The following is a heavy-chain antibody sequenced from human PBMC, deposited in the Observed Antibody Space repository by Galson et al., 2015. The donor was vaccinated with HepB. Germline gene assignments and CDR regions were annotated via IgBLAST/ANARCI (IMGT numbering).Heavy chain of an antibody. CDR1: GFTFSSYA. Sequence: SLRLSCAASGFTFSSYAMSWVRQAPGKGLEWVSAISGSGGSTYYADSVKGRFTISRDNSENTLYLQMNSLRAEDTAVYYCAESHVLRYFDCLPHFDYWGQGTLVTVSS. CDR2: ISGSGGST. J-gene: IGHJ4*02. D-gene: IGHD3-9*01. V-gene: IGHV3-23*01. CDR3: AESHVLRYFDCLPHFDY.